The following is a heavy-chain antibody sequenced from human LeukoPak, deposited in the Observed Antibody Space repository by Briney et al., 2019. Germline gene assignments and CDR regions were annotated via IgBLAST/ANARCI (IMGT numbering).Heavy chain of an antibody. CDR1: GFTFSSYW. J-gene: IGHJ4*02. Sequence: GGSLRLSCAASGFTFSSYWMHWVRQAPGKGLEWVAFIRYDGSNKYYADSVKGRFTISRDNSKNTLYLQMNSLRAEDTAVYYCAKDLGSTYYFDYWGQGTLVTVSS. CDR3: AKDLGSTYYFDY. CDR2: IRYDGSNK. V-gene: IGHV3-30*02. D-gene: IGHD2-15*01.